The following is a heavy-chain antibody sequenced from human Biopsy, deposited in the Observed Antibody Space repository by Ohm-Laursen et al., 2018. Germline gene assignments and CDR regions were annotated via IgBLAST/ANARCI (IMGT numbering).Heavy chain of an antibody. V-gene: IGHV4-39*01. J-gene: IGHJ5*02. Sequence: GTLSLTWAVSGGSISSSTTYYWARLRQPPGKGLEWIGSIYNTETTFYNPSLKSRVTISVDTSTNQFSLKVSSVTAADTALYFCARHPTGFWFDPWGHGTLVTVSS. CDR3: ARHPTGFWFDP. CDR2: IYNTETT. CDR1: GGSISSSTTYY.